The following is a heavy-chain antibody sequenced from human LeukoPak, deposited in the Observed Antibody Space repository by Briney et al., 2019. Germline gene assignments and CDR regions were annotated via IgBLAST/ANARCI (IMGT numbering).Heavy chain of an antibody. CDR1: GGSISSYY. CDR2: IYTSGST. V-gene: IGHV4-4*07. D-gene: IGHD5-18*01. Sequence: SETLSLTCTVSGGSISSYYWSWIRQPAGKGLEWIGRIYTSGSTNYNPSLKSRVTMSVDTSKNQFSLKLSSVTAADTAVYYCARQDHTAMVGAALDVWGKGTTVTVSS. J-gene: IGHJ6*04. CDR3: ARQDHTAMVGAALDV.